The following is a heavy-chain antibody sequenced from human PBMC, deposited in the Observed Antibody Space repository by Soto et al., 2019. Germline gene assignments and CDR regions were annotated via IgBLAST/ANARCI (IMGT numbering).Heavy chain of an antibody. CDR3: ARVIRADSTSSNFYYYSGLDV. J-gene: IGHJ6*02. Sequence: GGSLRLSCAASGFTFSTYGMHWVRQAPGKGLEWLAVISNNGINKYYADSVKGRFTISRDNSKDTLFLQMNSLRGEGTAIYYCARVIRADSTSSNFYYYSGLDVWGQGTTVTVSS. V-gene: IGHV3-30*03. CDR2: ISNNGINK. CDR1: GFTFSTYG. D-gene: IGHD6-6*01.